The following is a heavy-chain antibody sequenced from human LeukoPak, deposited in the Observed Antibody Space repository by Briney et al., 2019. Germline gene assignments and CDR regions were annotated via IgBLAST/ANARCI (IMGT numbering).Heavy chain of an antibody. CDR2: VDPEDGET. V-gene: IGHV1-69-2*01. CDR1: GYTFTDYY. Sequence: GASVKVSCKASGYTFTDYYMHWVQQAPGKGLEWMGRVDPEDGETIYAEKFQGRVTITADTSTDTAYMELSSLRSEDTAVYYCATDVAAASPLDYWGQGTLVTVSS. D-gene: IGHD6-13*01. J-gene: IGHJ4*02. CDR3: ATDVAAASPLDY.